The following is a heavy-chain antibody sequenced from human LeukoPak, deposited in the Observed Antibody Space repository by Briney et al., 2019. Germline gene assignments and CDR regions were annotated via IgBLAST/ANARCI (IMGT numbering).Heavy chain of an antibody. Sequence: QPGGSLRLSCAASGFTFSSNSMTWVRQTPGKGLEWVSGISGSGDSTFYADSVKGRFTISRDNSRNTLYLQMSSLRAEDTALYYCAKGSSGYFVDLWGQGTLVTVSS. V-gene: IGHV3-23*01. D-gene: IGHD3-22*01. J-gene: IGHJ5*02. CDR2: ISGSGDST. CDR3: AKGSSGYFVDL. CDR1: GFTFSSNS.